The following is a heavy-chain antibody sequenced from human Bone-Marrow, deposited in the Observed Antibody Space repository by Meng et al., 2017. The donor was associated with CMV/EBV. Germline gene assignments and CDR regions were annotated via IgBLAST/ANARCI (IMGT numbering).Heavy chain of an antibody. V-gene: IGHV3-7*01. CDR2: IRQDGSEK. Sequence: LSLTCAASGFTFSSYSMTWVRQAPGKGLEWVANIRQDGSEKYYVDSVKGRFTISRDNAESSLYLQMNSLRAEDTAVYYCASLTCSTPTCHWAAFDIWGQGTLVTVSS. CDR1: GFTFSSYS. J-gene: IGHJ3*02. D-gene: IGHD2-2*01. CDR3: ASLTCSTPTCHWAAFDI.